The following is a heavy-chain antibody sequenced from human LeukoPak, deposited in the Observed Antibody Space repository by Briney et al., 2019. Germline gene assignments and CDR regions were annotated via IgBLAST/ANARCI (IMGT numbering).Heavy chain of an antibody. D-gene: IGHD6-6*01. Sequence: SVKVSCKASGGTFSSYAISWVRQATGQGLEWMGWIIPIFGTANYAQKFQGRVTITADESTSTAYMELSSLRSEDTAVYYCARGQLVPRYYYYGMDVWGQGTTVTVSS. J-gene: IGHJ6*02. V-gene: IGHV1-69*13. CDR3: ARGQLVPRYYYYGMDV. CDR2: IIPIFGTA. CDR1: GGTFSSYA.